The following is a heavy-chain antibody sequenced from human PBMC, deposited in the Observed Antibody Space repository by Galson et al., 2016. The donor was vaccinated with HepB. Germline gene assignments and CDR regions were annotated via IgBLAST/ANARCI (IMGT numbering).Heavy chain of an antibody. J-gene: IGHJ4*02. Sequence: SLRLSCAASGVTFGDYAMSWFRQTPGKGLEWVGLIRSKAYSGATEYAASVKGRFSISRDDSKSIAYLQLNSLKTEDTAVYYCTWDDTTVSDYWGQGTLVTVSS. D-gene: IGHD2/OR15-2a*01. V-gene: IGHV3-49*03. CDR2: IRSKAYSGAT. CDR1: GVTFGDYA. CDR3: TWDDTTVSDY.